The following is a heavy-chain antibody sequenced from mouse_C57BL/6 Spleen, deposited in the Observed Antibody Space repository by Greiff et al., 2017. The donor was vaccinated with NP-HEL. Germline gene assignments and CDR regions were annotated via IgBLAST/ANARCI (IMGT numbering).Heavy chain of an antibody. V-gene: IGHV1-72*01. D-gene: IGHD2-3*01. Sequence: QVQLKQPGAELVKPGASVKLSCKASGYTFTSYWMHWVKQRPGRGLEWIGRIDPNSGGTKYNEKFKSKATLTVDKPSSTAYMQLSSLTSEDSAVYYCARGVFYDGYLYYFDYWGQGTTLTVSS. CDR1: GYTFTSYW. J-gene: IGHJ2*01. CDR2: IDPNSGGT. CDR3: ARGVFYDGYLYYFDY.